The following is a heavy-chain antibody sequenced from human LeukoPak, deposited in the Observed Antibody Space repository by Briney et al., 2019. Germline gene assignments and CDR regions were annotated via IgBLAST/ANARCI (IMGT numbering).Heavy chain of an antibody. J-gene: IGHJ4*02. V-gene: IGHV3-48*04. Sequence: TGGSLRLSCVAFGFNFSTYSFNWVRQAPGKGLEWVSYISTSGRSLHYTDSVKGRFTISRDNGKNSVFLQMNSLRAEDTAVYYCARDLGPIRTNDYWGQGTLVTVSS. CDR1: GFNFSTYS. CDR2: ISTSGRSL. CDR3: ARDLGPIRTNDY.